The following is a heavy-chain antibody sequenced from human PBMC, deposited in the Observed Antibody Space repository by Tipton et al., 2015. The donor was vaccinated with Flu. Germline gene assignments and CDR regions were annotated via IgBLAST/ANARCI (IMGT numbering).Heavy chain of an antibody. CDR2: INHSGST. Sequence: TLSLTCTVSDDSISSSVYFWGWIRQPPGKGLEWIGEINHSGSTNYNPSLKSRVTISVDTSKNQFSLKLSSVTAADTAVYYCARVRGQWLALHWGQGTLVTVSS. V-gene: IGHV4-39*07. D-gene: IGHD3-22*01. J-gene: IGHJ4*02. CDR3: ARVRGQWLALH. CDR1: DDSISSSVYF.